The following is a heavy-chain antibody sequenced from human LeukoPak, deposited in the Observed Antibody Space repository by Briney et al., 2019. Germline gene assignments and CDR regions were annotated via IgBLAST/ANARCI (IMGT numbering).Heavy chain of an antibody. V-gene: IGHV3-7*01. J-gene: IGHJ5*02. CDR1: GFTFSTYG. CDR2: IKQDGSEK. D-gene: IGHD2-21*02. Sequence: GGSLRLSCAASGFTFSTYGLHWVRQAPGKGLEWVANIKQDGSEKYYVDSVKGRFTISRDNAKNALYLQMNSLRAEDTAVYYCARDQGGSVTARTNWFDPWGQGTLVTVSS. CDR3: ARDQGGSVTARTNWFDP.